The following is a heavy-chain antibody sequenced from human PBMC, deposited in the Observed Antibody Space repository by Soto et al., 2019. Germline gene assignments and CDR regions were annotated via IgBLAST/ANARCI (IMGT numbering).Heavy chain of an antibody. V-gene: IGHV2-5*02. D-gene: IGHD3-10*02. CDR2: IYWDNDK. J-gene: IGHJ5*02. CDR1: GLSLSTSGEA. CDR3: AHYVSTSPAGWFDP. Sequence: QITLKESGPTLVKPTQTLTLTCTFSGLSLSTSGEAVGWIRQPPGKALEWLALIYWDNDKFYNPTLKTRLTITKDTSKNQVVRTLTNMDPVDTATYFCAHYVSTSPAGWFDPWGQGILVTVSS.